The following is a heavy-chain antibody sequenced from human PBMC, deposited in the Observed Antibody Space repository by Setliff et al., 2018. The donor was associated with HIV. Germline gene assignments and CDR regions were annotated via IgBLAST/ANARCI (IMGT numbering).Heavy chain of an antibody. CDR3: ARSPEWGAGGIDY. CDR1: GGSISPYY. J-gene: IGHJ4*02. V-gene: IGHV4-59*01. CDR2: ISDSGTT. Sequence: SETLSLTCTFSGGSISPYYWSWIRQPPGKGLEWIAWISDSGTTNFNPSLKSRVTMSIDTPQNQFSLTLTSVTAADTAVYYCARSPEWGAGGIDYWGQGTLVTVSS. D-gene: IGHD1-26*01.